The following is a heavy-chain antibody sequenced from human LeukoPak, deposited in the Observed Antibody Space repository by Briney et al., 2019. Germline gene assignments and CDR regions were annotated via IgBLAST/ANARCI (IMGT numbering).Heavy chain of an antibody. Sequence: PSETLSLTCTVSGGSISSYYWSWIRQPPGKGLEWIGYIYYSGSTNYNPSLKSRVTISVDTSKNQFSLKLSSVTAADTAAYYCARRRYYYGSGSYYKKEYYFDYWGQGTLVTVSS. J-gene: IGHJ4*02. D-gene: IGHD3-10*01. V-gene: IGHV4-59*01. CDR2: IYYSGST. CDR3: ARRRYYYGSGSYYKKEYYFDY. CDR1: GGSISSYY.